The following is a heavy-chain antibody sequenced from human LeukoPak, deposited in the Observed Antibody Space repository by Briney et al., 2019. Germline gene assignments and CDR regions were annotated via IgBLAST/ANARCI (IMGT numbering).Heavy chain of an antibody. CDR1: AFTFSTYN. V-gene: IGHV3-21*01. D-gene: IGHD5-24*01. J-gene: IGHJ4*02. CDR2: ITSSSSYT. CDR3: ARDGGEWLDY. Sequence: PGGSLRLSCAASAFTFSTYNMNWVRQAPGKGLEWVSSITSSSSYTFYADSVKGRFTISRDNAKNSLYLQMNSLRAEDTAVYYCARDGGEWLDYWGQGTLVTVSS.